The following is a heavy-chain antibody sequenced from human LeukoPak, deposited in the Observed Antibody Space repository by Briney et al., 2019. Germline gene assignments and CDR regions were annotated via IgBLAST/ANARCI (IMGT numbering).Heavy chain of an antibody. CDR3: ARSLGETTFDW. CDR2: IYYDGSKR. CDR1: GFTFRNYG. D-gene: IGHD3-16*01. J-gene: IGHJ4*02. V-gene: IGHV3-33*01. Sequence: GGSLRLSCVASGFTFRNYGMHWIRQAPGKGLEWVSVIYYDGSKRFYADFVKGRFAISRDNSKNVVYLQMDSLRAEDTAFYYCARSLGETTFDWWGQGTLVTVPS.